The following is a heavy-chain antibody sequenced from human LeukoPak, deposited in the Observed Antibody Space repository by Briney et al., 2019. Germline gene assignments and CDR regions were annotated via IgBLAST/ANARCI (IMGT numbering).Heavy chain of an antibody. CDR2: ISSSGSTI. CDR3: ARGTHGGGCSP. D-gene: IGHD2-15*01. CDR1: GFTFSSYE. V-gene: IGHV3-48*03. J-gene: IGHJ5*02. Sequence: GGSLRLSCAASGFTFSSYEMNWVRQAPGKGLEWVSYISSSGSTIYYADSVKGRFTISRDNAKNSLYLQMNSLRAEDTAVYYCARGTHGGGCSPWGQGTLVTVSS.